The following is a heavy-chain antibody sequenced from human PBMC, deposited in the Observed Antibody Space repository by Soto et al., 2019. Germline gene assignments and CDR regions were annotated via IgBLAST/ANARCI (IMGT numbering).Heavy chain of an antibody. D-gene: IGHD3-22*01. CDR2: INPNSSGT. V-gene: IGHV1-2*02. Sequence: ASVKVSCKASGYSLRGNYIHWVRQTPGQGLEWIGWINPNSSGTVYAQKFQGRVTMTRDTSPTTVYMQLNRLTSDDSAVYYCARDLIVDGPDNYAMDVWGQGTTVTVSS. J-gene: IGHJ6*02. CDR3: ARDLIVDGPDNYAMDV. CDR1: GYSLRGNY.